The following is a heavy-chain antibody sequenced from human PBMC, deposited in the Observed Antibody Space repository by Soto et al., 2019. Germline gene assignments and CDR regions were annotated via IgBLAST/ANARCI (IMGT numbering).Heavy chain of an antibody. V-gene: IGHV4-59*01. J-gene: IGHJ6*02. Sequence: SETLSLTCTVSGGSISSYYWSWIRQPPGKGLEWIGYMYKTGSTVYNPSFKSRVTISVDTSKNQFSLKLNSVTAADTAVYYCARDLWGYCGTDCYPLDVWGQGTTVTV. CDR3: ARDLWGYCGTDCYPLDV. CDR1: GGSISSYY. CDR2: MYKTGST. D-gene: IGHD2-21*02.